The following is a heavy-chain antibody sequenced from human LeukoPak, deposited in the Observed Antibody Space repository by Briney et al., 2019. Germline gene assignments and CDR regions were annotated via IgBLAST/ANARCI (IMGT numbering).Heavy chain of an antibody. CDR1: EFTVSNYA. J-gene: IGHJ4*02. CDR2: LSDGGGTT. V-gene: IGHV3-23*01. D-gene: IGHD3-9*01. CDR3: AKNDRGPYPPLDY. Sequence: GGSLRLSCAPSEFTVSNYAMSWVRQAPGKGLEWVSSLSDGGGTTYYTDSVKGRFTISRDNSLNTLYLQMTSLRVEDTAVYFCAKNDRGPYPPLDYWGQGTLVTVSS.